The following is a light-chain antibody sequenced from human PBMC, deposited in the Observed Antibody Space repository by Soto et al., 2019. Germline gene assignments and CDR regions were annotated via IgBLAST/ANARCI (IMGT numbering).Light chain of an antibody. CDR1: QSVSSSY. CDR3: QLYCSSPHI. J-gene: IGKJ2*01. V-gene: IGKV3-20*01. Sequence: EIVLTQSPGTLSLSPGERATLSCRASQSVSSSYLAWYQQKPGLANRLLIYGASSRATGLPDRFSGSGSGTDFTLTISRIEPPDFAGYYCQLYCSSPHIFGQGLKVEMK. CDR2: GAS.